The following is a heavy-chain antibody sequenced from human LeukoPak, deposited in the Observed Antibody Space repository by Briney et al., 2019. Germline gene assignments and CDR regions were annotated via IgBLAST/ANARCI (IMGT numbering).Heavy chain of an antibody. J-gene: IGHJ4*02. D-gene: IGHD3-22*01. CDR2: IYPGDSET. CDR3: ARHPSSGYYPDY. Sequence: VESLKISCKGSGYSFSTYWIAWVRQMPGKGLEWMGIIYPGDSETRYSPSFQGQVTISVDKSISTAHLQWSSLKAPDTAMYYCARHPSSGYYPDYWGQGTLVTVSS. V-gene: IGHV5-51*01. CDR1: GYSFSTYW.